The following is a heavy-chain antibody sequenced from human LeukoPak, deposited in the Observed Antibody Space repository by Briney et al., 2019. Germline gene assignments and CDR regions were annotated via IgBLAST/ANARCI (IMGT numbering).Heavy chain of an antibody. CDR3: ARDESDWFGVDY. D-gene: IGHD3-10*01. CDR2: ISSGSNTI. Sequence: GGSLRLSCAASGFTFSGYSMNWVRQAPGKGLEWVSSISSGSNTIYYADSVKGRFTISRDNAKSSLYLQMTSLRAADTAVYYCARDESDWFGVDYWGQGTLVTVSS. CDR1: GFTFSGYS. J-gene: IGHJ4*02. V-gene: IGHV3-48*04.